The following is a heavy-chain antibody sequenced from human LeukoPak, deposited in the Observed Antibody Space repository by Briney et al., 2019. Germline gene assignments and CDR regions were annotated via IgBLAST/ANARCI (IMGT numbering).Heavy chain of an antibody. Sequence: GGSLRLSCAASGFTFSSYWMSWVRQAPGKGLEWVANIKPDGSEQFYVDPVKGRLTISRDNAKNSLFLQMNRLRAEDTAFYYCARGDFNDNGDYVDAFDIWGQGTMVTVSS. V-gene: IGHV3-7*01. CDR2: IKPDGSEQ. CDR3: ARGDFNDNGDYVDAFDI. J-gene: IGHJ3*02. CDR1: GFTFSSYW. D-gene: IGHD4-17*01.